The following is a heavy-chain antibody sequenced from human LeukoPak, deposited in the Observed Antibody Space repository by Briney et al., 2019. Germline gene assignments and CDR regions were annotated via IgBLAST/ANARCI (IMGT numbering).Heavy chain of an antibody. D-gene: IGHD1-1*01. CDR3: ARGYNWNDAVDAFDI. CDR1: GYTFTSYG. Sequence: ASVKVSCKASGYTFTSYGISWVRQAPGQGFEWMGWISAYNGKTNYAQKLQGRVTMTTDTSTSTACMDLRSLRSDDTAVYYCARGYNWNDAVDAFDIWGQGTMVTVSS. CDR2: ISAYNGKT. V-gene: IGHV1-18*04. J-gene: IGHJ3*02.